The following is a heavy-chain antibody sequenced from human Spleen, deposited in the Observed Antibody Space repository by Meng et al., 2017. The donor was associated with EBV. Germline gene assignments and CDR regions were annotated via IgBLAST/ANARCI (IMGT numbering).Heavy chain of an antibody. Sequence: RVETGVHLKNPGASVKVSCKTSGYIFRNYAIIWVQQATGQGLQWIGWINTNTGSPAYAQGFTGRFLSSLDTSVSTAYLQINRLKPEDTAVYYCARGLDSRGYTAYWGQGTLVTVSS. CDR2: INTNTGSP. CDR3: ARGLDSRGYTAY. V-gene: IGHV7-4-1*02. J-gene: IGHJ4*02. D-gene: IGHD5-12*01. CDR1: GYIFRNYA.